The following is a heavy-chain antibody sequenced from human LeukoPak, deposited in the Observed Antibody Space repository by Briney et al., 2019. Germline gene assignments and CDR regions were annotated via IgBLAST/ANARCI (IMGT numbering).Heavy chain of an antibody. D-gene: IGHD2-2*01. CDR3: ARGIVVVPAAENWFDP. CDR1: GYTFTSYD. Sequence: ASVKVSCKASGYTFTSYDINWVRQATGQGLEWMGCMNPNSGNTGYAQKFQGRVTITRNTSISTAYMELSSLRSEDTAVYYCARGIVVVPAAENWFDPWGQGTLVTVSS. CDR2: MNPNSGNT. V-gene: IGHV1-8*03. J-gene: IGHJ5*02.